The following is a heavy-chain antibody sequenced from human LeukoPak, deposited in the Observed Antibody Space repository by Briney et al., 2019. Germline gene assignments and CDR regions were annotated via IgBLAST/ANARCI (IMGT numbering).Heavy chain of an antibody. J-gene: IGHJ5*01. CDR1: GFTFSSSA. CDR3: AGHSVTDNCFDS. CDR2: IDKKDKGYATAT. D-gene: IGHD5/OR15-5a*01. V-gene: IGHV3-73*01. Sequence: SGGSLRLSCAASGFTFSSSAMHWVRQSSGKGLEWVGQIDKKDKGYATATAYAASVKGRFTISRDDSINTAYLQMKSLKTEDTALYFCAGHSVTDNCFDSSAEGTLVTVSS.